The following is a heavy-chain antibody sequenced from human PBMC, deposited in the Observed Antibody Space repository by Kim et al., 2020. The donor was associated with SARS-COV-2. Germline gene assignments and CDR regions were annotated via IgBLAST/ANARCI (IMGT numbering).Heavy chain of an antibody. D-gene: IGHD2-21*02. CDR1: GFTFSSYS. CDR2: ISSSSSYI. CDR3: ARDPPPRRVVTANWGY. Sequence: GGSLRLSCAASGFTFSSYSMNWVRQAPGKGLEWVSSISSSSSYIYYADSVKGRFTISRDNAKNSLYLQMNSLRAEDTAVYYCARDPPPRRVVTANWGYWGQGTLVTVSS. J-gene: IGHJ4*02. V-gene: IGHV3-21*01.